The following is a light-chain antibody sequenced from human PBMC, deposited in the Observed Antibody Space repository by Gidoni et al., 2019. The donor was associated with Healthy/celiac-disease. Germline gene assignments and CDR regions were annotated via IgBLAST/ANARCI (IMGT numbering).Light chain of an antibody. CDR3: QQSYSTPPVT. J-gene: IGKJ4*01. CDR2: AAS. Sequence: DSQMTQSPSSLSASVGDRVTITCRASQSISSYLNWYQQKPGKAPKLLIYAASSLQSGVPSRFSGSGSGTDFTLTSSSLQPDDFATYYCQQSYSTPPVTFGGGTKVEIK. CDR1: QSISSY. V-gene: IGKV1-39*01.